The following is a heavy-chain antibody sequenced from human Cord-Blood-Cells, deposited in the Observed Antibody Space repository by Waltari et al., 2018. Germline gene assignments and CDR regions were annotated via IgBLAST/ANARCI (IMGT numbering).Heavy chain of an antibody. D-gene: IGHD2-2*01. CDR3: TTAVVPAASYYYYGMDV. Sequence: EVQLVESGGGLVKPGGSLRLSCAASGFTFSNAWMSWVRQAPGTGLEWVGRIKSKTDGGTTDYAAPVKGRFTISRDDSKNTLYLQMNSLKTEDTAVYYCTTAVVPAASYYYYGMDVWGQGTTVTVSS. J-gene: IGHJ6*02. V-gene: IGHV3-15*01. CDR2: IKSKTDGGTT. CDR1: GFTFSNAW.